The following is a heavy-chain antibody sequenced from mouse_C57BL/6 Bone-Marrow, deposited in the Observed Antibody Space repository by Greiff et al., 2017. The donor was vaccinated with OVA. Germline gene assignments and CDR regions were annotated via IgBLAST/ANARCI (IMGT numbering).Heavy chain of an antibody. Sequence: EVQLVESGGDLVKPGGSLKLSCAASGFTFSSYGMSWVRQTPDKRLAWVATISSGGSYTYYPDSVKGRFTISRDNAKNTLYLQMSSLKSEDTAMYYCARKGLRRSWFAYWGQGTLVTVSA. CDR3: ARKGLRRSWFAY. CDR2: ISSGGSYT. V-gene: IGHV5-6*01. D-gene: IGHD2-4*01. J-gene: IGHJ3*01. CDR1: GFTFSSYG.